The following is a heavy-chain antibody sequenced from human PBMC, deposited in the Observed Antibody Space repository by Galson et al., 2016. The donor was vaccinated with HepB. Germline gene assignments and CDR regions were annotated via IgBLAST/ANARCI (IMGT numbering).Heavy chain of an antibody. J-gene: IGHJ6*04. CDR1: GYIFTSSG. Sequence: SVKVSCKASGYIFTSSGISWMRQAPGQGLEWMGWSNIYDGTINYAWKFQGRVSLTTDTSTSTAYMELRSLRFDDTAVYYCARDWDFNMDVWGKGTTVTVSS. V-gene: IGHV1-18*04. CDR2: SNIYDGTI. CDR3: ARDWDFNMDV. D-gene: IGHD1-26*01.